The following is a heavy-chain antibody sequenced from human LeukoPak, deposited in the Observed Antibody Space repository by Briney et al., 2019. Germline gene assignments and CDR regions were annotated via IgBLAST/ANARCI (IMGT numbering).Heavy chain of an antibody. CDR2: IIPILGIA. D-gene: IGHD6-19*01. CDR3: ARSAVAGQRRIFDY. J-gene: IGHJ4*02. CDR1: GYTFTGYY. V-gene: IGHV1-69*02. Sequence: ASVKVSCKASGYTFTGYYMHWVRQAPGQGLEWMGRIIPILGIANYAQKFQGRVTITADKSTSTAYMELSSLRSEDTAVYYCARSAVAGQRRIFDYWGQGTLVTVSS.